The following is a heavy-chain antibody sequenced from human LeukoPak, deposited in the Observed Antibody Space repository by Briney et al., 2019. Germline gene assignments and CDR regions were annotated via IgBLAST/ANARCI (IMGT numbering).Heavy chain of an antibody. CDR3: AKGRTQLWLKDAFDM. CDR2: INNNAGSI. D-gene: IGHD5-18*01. V-gene: IGHV3-23*01. J-gene: IGHJ3*02. CDR1: GFTFSSYA. Sequence: GGSLRLSCGASGFTFSSYAILWVRQAPGKGLEWVSAINNNAGSIDYADSMRGRFTISRDISKNTVYLQMNSLRAQDTAVYYCAKGRTQLWLKDAFDMWGQGTMVTVSS.